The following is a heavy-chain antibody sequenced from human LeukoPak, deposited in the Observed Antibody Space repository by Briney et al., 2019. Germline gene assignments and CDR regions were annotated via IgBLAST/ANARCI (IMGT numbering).Heavy chain of an antibody. CDR1: GGSISSYY. CDR2: IDYSRDT. CDR3: ARNVPHYYDNSGYLDS. D-gene: IGHD3-22*01. J-gene: IGHJ4*02. V-gene: IGHV4-59*03. Sequence: SETLSLTCTVSGGSISSYYWSWIRQPPGKGLEWIGNIDYSRDTNYNPSLRSRVTILVDKSRNQFSLKLNSVTAADTAVYYCARNVPHYYDNSGYLDSWGQGTLVTVSS.